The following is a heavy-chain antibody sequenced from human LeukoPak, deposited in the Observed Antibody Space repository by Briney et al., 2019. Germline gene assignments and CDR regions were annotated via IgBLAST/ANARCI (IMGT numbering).Heavy chain of an antibody. J-gene: IGHJ5*02. D-gene: IGHD3-3*01. Sequence: ASVKVSCKASGYTFTSYYMHWVRQAPGQGLEWMGIINPSGGSTSYAQKFQGRATMTRDTSTSTVYMELSSLTSEDTAVYYCARGGGELFGVVHYNWFDPWGQGTLVTVSS. CDR2: INPSGGST. V-gene: IGHV1-46*01. CDR1: GYTFTSYY. CDR3: ARGGGELFGVVHYNWFDP.